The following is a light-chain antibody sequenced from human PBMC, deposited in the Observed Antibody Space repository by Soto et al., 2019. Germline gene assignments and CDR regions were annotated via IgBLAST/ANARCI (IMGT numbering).Light chain of an antibody. CDR1: SSDVSVFNS. J-gene: IGLJ1*01. CDR2: EVS. V-gene: IGLV2-8*01. CDR3: TSHTGSNNYV. Sequence: QSAPAQSPPASGSPALSVPLLCTGNSSDVSVFNSSSSYQQHPGKAPNLIISEVSKRPSGVPDRFSGSKSGNTASLTFSGLQAEDEADYYCTSHTGSNNYVFGTGTKVTVL.